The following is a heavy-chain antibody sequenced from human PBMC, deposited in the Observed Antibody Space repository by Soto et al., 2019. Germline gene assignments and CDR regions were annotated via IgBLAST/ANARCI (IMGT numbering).Heavy chain of an antibody. D-gene: IGHD1-26*01. CDR3: AKDGSYYDFDY. V-gene: IGHV3-23*01. Sequence: GGSLRLSCAASGFTFSSYAMSWVRQAPGKGLEWVAAISASGGSAYYADSVKGRFTMSRDNSKNTLYLQMHSLRADDTAVYYCAKDGSYYDFDYWGQGTLVTVSS. J-gene: IGHJ4*02. CDR1: GFTFSSYA. CDR2: ISASGGSA.